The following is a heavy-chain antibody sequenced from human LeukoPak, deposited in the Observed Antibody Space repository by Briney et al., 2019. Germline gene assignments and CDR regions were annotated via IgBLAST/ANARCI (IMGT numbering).Heavy chain of an antibody. D-gene: IGHD2-2*01. CDR3: AKDGGGYCRGTSC. V-gene: IGHV3-7*03. J-gene: IGHJ4*02. CDR1: GFTFSSYA. Sequence: GGSLRLSCAASGFTFSSYAMTWVRQAPGKGLEWVANIKEDGSEIYYVDSVKGRFTISRDNAKNSLYLQMNSLRVEDMAIYYCAKDGGGYCRGTSCWGQGTLVTVSS. CDR2: IKEDGSEI.